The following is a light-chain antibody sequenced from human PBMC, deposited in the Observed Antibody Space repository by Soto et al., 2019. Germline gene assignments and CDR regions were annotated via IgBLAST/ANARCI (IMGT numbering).Light chain of an antibody. J-gene: IGLJ2*01. CDR3: CSKSGGTSVI. Sequence: QSVLTQPASVSESPGQSITISCTGTSSDVGSYNLVSWYQQHPGKVPKLVIYEVSNRPSGVSARFSGSKSGNTASLTISGLQIEDEADYSCCSKSGGTSVIFGGGTKVTVL. CDR2: EVS. V-gene: IGLV2-23*02. CDR1: SSDVGSYNL.